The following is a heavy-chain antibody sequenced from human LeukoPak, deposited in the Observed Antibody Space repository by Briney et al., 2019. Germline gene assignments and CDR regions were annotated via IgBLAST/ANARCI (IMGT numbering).Heavy chain of an antibody. V-gene: IGHV3-23*01. CDR3: AKDDTATHYYFDY. CDR1: GFTFSSYA. CDR2: ISNSGST. Sequence: GGSLRLSCAASGFTFSSYAMSWVRQAPGKGLEWVSGISNSGSTYYADSVKGRFTISRDNSKNTLYLQMNSLRAEDTAVYYCAKDDTATHYYFDYWGQGALVTVSS. J-gene: IGHJ4*02. D-gene: IGHD2-15*01.